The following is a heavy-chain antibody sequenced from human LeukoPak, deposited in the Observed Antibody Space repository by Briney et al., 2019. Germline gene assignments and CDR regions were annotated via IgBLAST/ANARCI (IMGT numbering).Heavy chain of an antibody. J-gene: IGHJ3*02. Sequence: GGSLRLSCAASGFTFDDYAMHWVRQAPGKGLEWVSGISWNSGSIGYADSVKGRFTISRDNAKSSLYLQMNSLRAEDTALYYCAKGKLLWFGEDSDAFDIWGQGTMVTVSS. CDR2: ISWNSGSI. V-gene: IGHV3-9*01. CDR1: GFTFDDYA. CDR3: AKGKLLWFGEDSDAFDI. D-gene: IGHD3-10*01.